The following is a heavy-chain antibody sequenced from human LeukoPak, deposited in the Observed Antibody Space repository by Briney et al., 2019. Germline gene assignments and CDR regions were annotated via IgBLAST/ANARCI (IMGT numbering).Heavy chain of an antibody. CDR1: GGSISSSSYY. D-gene: IGHD2-8*01. J-gene: IGHJ5*02. CDR3: ARGSCTNGVCYRGRPSNWFDP. Sequence: PSETLSLTCTVSGGSISSSSYYWGWIRQPPGKGLEWIGSIYYSGSPYYNPSLKSRVTISVDTSTNQFSLKLSSVTAADTAVYYCARGSCTNGVCYRGRPSNWFDPWGQGTLVTVSS. CDR2: IYYSGSP. V-gene: IGHV4-39*07.